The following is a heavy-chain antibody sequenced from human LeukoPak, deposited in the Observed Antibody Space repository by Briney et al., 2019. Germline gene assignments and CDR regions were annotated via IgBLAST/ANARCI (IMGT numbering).Heavy chain of an antibody. CDR1: GFTFSNYW. J-gene: IGHJ4*02. Sequence: GGCLRLSCAASGFTFSNYWMHWVRQTPGKGLVWVSRINTDGSTSYADSLKGRFTISRDNAKNTLYLQMNSLRAEDTAVYYCARDLMVGSPFDSWGQGTLVTVSS. CDR2: INTDGST. V-gene: IGHV3-74*01. D-gene: IGHD2-8*01. CDR3: ARDLMVGSPFDS.